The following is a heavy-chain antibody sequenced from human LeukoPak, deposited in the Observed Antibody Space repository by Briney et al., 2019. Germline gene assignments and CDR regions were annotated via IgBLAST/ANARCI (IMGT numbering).Heavy chain of an antibody. V-gene: IGHV3-21*01. CDR2: ITSSSSYT. Sequence: PGGSLRLSCAASGLTFSSYGMTWVRQAPGKGLEWVSSITSSSSYTFYADSVKGRFTISRDNAKSSLYLQMNSLRAEDTAIYYCARDPYNGNYGDSYYYYMDVWGKGTTVTISS. J-gene: IGHJ6*03. CDR1: GLTFSSYG. CDR3: ARDPYNGNYGDSYYYYMDV. D-gene: IGHD1-26*01.